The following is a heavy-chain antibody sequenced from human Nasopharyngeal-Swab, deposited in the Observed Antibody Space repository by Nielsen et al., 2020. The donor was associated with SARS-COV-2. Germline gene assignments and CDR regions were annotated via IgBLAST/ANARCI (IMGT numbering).Heavy chain of an antibody. V-gene: IGHV4-59*01. Sequence: SETLSLTCTVSGGSISSYYWSWIRQPPGKGLEWIGYIYYSGSTNYNPSLKNRVTISVDTSKNQFSLKLSSVTAADTAVYYCARDPRVYYYDRSTSWYFDLWGRGTLVTVSS. CDR2: IYYSGST. D-gene: IGHD3-22*01. CDR1: GGSISSYY. J-gene: IGHJ2*01. CDR3: ARDPRVYYYDRSTSWYFDL.